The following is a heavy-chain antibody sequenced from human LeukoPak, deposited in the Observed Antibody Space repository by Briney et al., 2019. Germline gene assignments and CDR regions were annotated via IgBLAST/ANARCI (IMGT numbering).Heavy chain of an antibody. CDR1: GFTFSSYW. J-gene: IGHJ4*02. CDR3: ARADDGANSWVNY. V-gene: IGHV3-74*01. CDR2: INSDGSGT. D-gene: IGHD4-23*01. Sequence: SGGSLRLSCAASGFTFSSYWMHWVRQAPGKGLVWISRINSDGSGTSYADSMKGRFTISRDNAKNTLYLQMNSLRAEDTAVYYCARADDGANSWVNYWGQGTLVTVSS.